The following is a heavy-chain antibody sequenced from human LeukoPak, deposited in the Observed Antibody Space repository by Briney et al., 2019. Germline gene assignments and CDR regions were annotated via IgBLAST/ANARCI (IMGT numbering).Heavy chain of an antibody. J-gene: IGHJ4*02. CDR1: GYTFTGYY. Sequence: ASVKVSCKASGYTFTGYYMHWVRQAPGQGLEWMGWINPNSGGTNYAQKFQGRVTMTRDTSISTAYMELSRLRSDDTAAYYCARVEMATIMSYFDYWGQGTLVTVSS. CDR2: INPNSGGT. CDR3: ARVEMATIMSYFDY. D-gene: IGHD5-12*01. V-gene: IGHV1-2*02.